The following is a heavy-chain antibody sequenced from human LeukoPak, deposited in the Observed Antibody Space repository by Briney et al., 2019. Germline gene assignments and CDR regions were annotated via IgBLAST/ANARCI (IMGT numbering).Heavy chain of an antibody. J-gene: IGHJ4*02. V-gene: IGHV3-23*01. CDR2: ISGSGGST. CDR3: AKLSRDGSRPPSFNFDY. Sequence: GGSLRLSCAASGFTFSSYARSWVRQAPGKGLEWVSAISGSGGSTYYADSGKGRFTVSRDNSKNTLYLQMNSLRAEDTAVYYCAKLSRDGSRPPSFNFDYWGQGTLVTVSS. D-gene: IGHD6-19*01. CDR1: GFTFSSYA.